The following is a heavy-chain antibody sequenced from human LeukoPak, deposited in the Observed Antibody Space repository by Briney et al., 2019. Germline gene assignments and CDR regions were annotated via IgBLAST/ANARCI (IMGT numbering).Heavy chain of an antibody. CDR2: ISYDGSNK. Sequence: PGGSLRLSCAASGFTFSSYAMHWVRQAPGKGLEWVAVISYDGSNKYYADSVKGRFTISRDNSKNTLYLQMNSLRAEDTAVYYCARDSFRWDLWSGYYTSYYYYYYGMDVWGQGTTVTVSS. CDR3: ARDSFRWDLWSGYYTSYYYYYYGMDV. V-gene: IGHV3-30*04. CDR1: GFTFSSYA. D-gene: IGHD3-3*01. J-gene: IGHJ6*02.